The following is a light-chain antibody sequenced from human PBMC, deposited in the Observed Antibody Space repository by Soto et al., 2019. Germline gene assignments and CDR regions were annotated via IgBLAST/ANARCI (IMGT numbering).Light chain of an antibody. V-gene: IGKV1-39*01. Sequence: DIQMTPSPSSLSASVGDRVTITCRASQSISSYLNWYQQKPGKAPKLLIYAASSLQSGVPSRFSRSGSGTDFTLTISSLQPEDFATYYCQQSYSTPLTFGGGTKVEIK. CDR1: QSISSY. CDR2: AAS. J-gene: IGKJ4*01. CDR3: QQSYSTPLT.